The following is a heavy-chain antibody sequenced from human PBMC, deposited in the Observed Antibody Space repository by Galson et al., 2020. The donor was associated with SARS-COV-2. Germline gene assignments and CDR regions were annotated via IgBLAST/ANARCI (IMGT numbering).Heavy chain of an antibody. J-gene: IGHJ3*02. CDR3: SARYYYEKSAHFYLGAFDI. CDR1: GFTIDDYT. CDR2: ISWDGERT. Sequence: GGSLRLSCAASGFTIDDYTMHWVRQAPGKGLEWVALISWDGERTYYADSVEGRFTISRDNSKNSLDLQMSSLRTEDTALYYCSARYYYEKSAHFYLGAFDIWGEGTKVSV. V-gene: IGHV3-43*01. D-gene: IGHD3-22*01.